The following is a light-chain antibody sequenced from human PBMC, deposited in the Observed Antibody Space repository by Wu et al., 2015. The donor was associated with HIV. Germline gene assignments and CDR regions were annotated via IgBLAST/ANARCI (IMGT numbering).Light chain of an antibody. V-gene: IGKV3-20*01. CDR2: GAS. J-gene: IGKJ2*01. Sequence: EIVMTQSPVTLSVSPGERATLSCRASQSVSSNLAWYQQKPGQAPRLLIYGASSRATGIPDRFSGSGSGTYFTLTISRLDPEDFAVYYCQQYGGSPLYTFGQGTKLGIK. CDR1: QSVSSN. CDR3: QQYGGSPLYT.